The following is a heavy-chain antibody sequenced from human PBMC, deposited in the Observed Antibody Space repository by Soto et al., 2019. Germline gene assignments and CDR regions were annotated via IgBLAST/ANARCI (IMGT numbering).Heavy chain of an antibody. CDR3: AGKPNALYYFDY. CDR2: IYHTGST. J-gene: IGHJ4*02. Sequence: SETLSLTCTVSGGSISSGGHYWSWIRQHPGEGLEWIGYIYHTGSTYSNPSLKSRIAISVDTSKNQFSLRLSSVTVADTAVYYCAGKPNALYYFDYWGQGTLVTVSS. D-gene: IGHD2-8*01. CDR1: GGSISSGGHY. V-gene: IGHV4-31*03.